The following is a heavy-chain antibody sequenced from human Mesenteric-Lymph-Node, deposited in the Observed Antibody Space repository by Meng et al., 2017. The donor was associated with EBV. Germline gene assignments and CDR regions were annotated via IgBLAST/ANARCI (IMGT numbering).Heavy chain of an antibody. J-gene: IGHJ4*02. Sequence: QVQPVQSGLEVKQPGASVKVSCKASGYIFNNYDINWVRQAPGQGLEWMGWISAYSGDTNYAQKFQGRVSMTTDTSTSTAYMELTSLRSDDTAMYYCARDLGYIGYDWGYWGQGTLVTVSS. V-gene: IGHV1-18*01. CDR3: ARDLGYIGYDWGY. CDR1: GYIFNNYD. CDR2: ISAYSGDT. D-gene: IGHD5-12*01.